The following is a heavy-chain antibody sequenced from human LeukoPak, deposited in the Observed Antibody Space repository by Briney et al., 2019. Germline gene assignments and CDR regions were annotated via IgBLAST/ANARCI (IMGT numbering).Heavy chain of an antibody. CDR1: GFTFSSYG. V-gene: IGHV4-31*02. CDR2: IYYSGST. J-gene: IGHJ4*02. CDR3: ARERATVTARYFDY. Sequence: LRLSCAASGFTFSSYGMHWVRQHPGKGLEWIGYIYYSGSTYYNPSLKSRVTISVDTSKNQFSLKLSSVTATDTAVYYCARERATVTARYFDYWGQGTLVTVSS. D-gene: IGHD4-17*01.